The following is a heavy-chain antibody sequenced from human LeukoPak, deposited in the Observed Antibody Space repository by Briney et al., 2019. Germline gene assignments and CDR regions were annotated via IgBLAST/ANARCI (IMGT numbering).Heavy chain of an antibody. Sequence: ALVKVSCKASGYTFITYGISWVRQAPGQGLEWVGWVSAYADNTNYVQKLQGRVTMTTDTSTSTAYMELRSLRSDDTAVYYCARDCIGCHGFDYWGQGTLVTVSS. CDR3: ARDCIGCHGFDY. V-gene: IGHV1-18*01. CDR2: VSAYADNT. D-gene: IGHD2-15*01. J-gene: IGHJ4*02. CDR1: GYTFITYG.